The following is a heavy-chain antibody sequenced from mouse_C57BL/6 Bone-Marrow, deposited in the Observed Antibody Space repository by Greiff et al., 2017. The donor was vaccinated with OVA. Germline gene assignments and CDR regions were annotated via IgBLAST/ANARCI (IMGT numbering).Heavy chain of an antibody. CDR1: GYTFTSSW. Sequence: VQLQQPGAELVKPGASVKLSCKASGYTFTSSWMHWVKQRPGQGLEWIGMIHPYSGSTNYNEKFKSKATLTVDKSSSTAYMQLSSLPSEDSAVYNCGKGLLSRYAYWGKGPLVT. D-gene: IGHD2-12*01. CDR3: GKGLLSRYAY. J-gene: IGHJ3*01. V-gene: IGHV1-64*01. CDR2: IHPYSGST.